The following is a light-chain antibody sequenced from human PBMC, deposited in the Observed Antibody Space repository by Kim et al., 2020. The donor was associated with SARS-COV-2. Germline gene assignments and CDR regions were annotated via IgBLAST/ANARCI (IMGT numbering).Light chain of an antibody. V-gene: IGKV1-39*01. CDR2: AAS. Sequence: DIQMTQSPSSLSASVGDRVTITCRAGQTISNYLNWYQQKPGKAPNLLIYAASSLQSGVPSRFSGSGSGTDFTLTINSLQPEDFATYYCQQTYSTPPITFGQGTRLEIK. J-gene: IGKJ5*01. CDR3: QQTYSTPPIT. CDR1: QTISNY.